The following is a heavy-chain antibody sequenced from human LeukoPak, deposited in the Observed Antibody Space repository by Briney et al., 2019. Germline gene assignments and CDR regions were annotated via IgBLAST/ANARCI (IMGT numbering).Heavy chain of an antibody. CDR3: ARGAVLRYFDWLPRGYYFDY. V-gene: IGHV4-34*01. Sequence: SETLSLTCAVYGGSFSGYYWSWIRQPPGKGLEWIGEINHSGSTNYNPSLKSRVTLSVDTSKNQFSLKLSSVTAADTAVYYCARGAVLRYFDWLPRGYYFDYWGQGTLVTVSS. CDR2: INHSGST. J-gene: IGHJ4*02. D-gene: IGHD3-9*01. CDR1: GGSFSGYY.